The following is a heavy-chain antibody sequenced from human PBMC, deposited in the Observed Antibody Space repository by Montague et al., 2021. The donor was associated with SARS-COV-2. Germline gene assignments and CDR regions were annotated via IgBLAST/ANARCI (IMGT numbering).Heavy chain of an antibody. V-gene: IGHV2-5*02. CDR1: GFSLSTSAVS. Sequence: PALVKPTQALTLTCTFSGFSLSTSAVSVAWIRQPPGKALEWLALIYGDDDERYSPSLKSRLTITKDTSKNQVVLTMTNMDPVDSATYYCAHKFPSKSGSPFTTWGQGTLVTVSS. J-gene: IGHJ5*02. CDR3: AHKFPSKSGSPFTT. CDR2: IYGDDDE. D-gene: IGHD1-26*01.